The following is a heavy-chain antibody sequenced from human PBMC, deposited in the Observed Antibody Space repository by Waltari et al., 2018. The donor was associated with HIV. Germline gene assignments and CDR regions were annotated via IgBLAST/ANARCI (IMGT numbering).Heavy chain of an antibody. Sequence: QVQLVESGGALVKPGGYLRLSCAASGFTFSDLYMIWFRQAQGKGLECVSYITRSSNYPDDADSVKIQFTISRDNDKNSLYMQMNCLRVDDTAVYYCARAKPQCVAEPYYFDFWGHGTLVTVS. V-gene: IGHV3-11*05. CDR3: ARAKPQCVAEPYYFDF. D-gene: IGHD6-19*01. CDR1: GFTFSDLY. J-gene: IGHJ4*01. CDR2: ITRSSNYP.